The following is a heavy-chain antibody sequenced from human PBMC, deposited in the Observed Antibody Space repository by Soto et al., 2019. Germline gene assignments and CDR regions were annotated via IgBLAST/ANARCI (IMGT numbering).Heavy chain of an antibody. CDR2: IYYSGST. CDR3: ARTNTGNRCYYYCYVMDV. D-gene: IGHD3-10*01. J-gene: IGHJ6*04. CDR1: GGSISSYY. V-gene: IGHV4-59*01. Sequence: SRALALTCTVSGGSISSYYWSWIRQPPGKGLEWIGYIYYSGSTNYNPSLKSRVTISVDTSKNQFSLKLSSVTAADKAVYYCARTNTGNRCYYYCYVMDVRGKVTTVTFSA.